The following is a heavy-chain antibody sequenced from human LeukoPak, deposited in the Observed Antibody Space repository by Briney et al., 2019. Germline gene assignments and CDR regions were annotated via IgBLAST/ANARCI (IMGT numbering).Heavy chain of an antibody. V-gene: IGHV3-53*01. Sequence: PGGSLILSCAASGFTVSTYSMSWVRQAPGKGLEWVATFSSGGRTSYADSVKGRFTISRDNSKNTLYLQMNSLRAEDTAVYYCARVGITKNFDYWGQGTLVTVSS. J-gene: IGHJ4*02. D-gene: IGHD3-10*01. CDR3: ARVGITKNFDY. CDR2: FSSGGRT. CDR1: GFTVSTYS.